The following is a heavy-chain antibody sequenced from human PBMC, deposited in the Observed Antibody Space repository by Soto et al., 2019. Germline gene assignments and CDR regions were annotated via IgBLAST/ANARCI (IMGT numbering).Heavy chain of an antibody. Sequence: QVQLQESGPGLVKPSGTLSLTCAVSGASISSGSYYWSWIRQPPGKGLEWIGYIYYSGSTNYNPSLKSRVTISVDTSKNQFSLKLSSVTAADTAVYYCARDITTLRFLEWFSYGMDVWGQGTTVTVSS. CDR3: ARDITTLRFLEWFSYGMDV. CDR1: GASISSGSYY. D-gene: IGHD3-3*01. V-gene: IGHV4-61*01. CDR2: IYYSGST. J-gene: IGHJ6*02.